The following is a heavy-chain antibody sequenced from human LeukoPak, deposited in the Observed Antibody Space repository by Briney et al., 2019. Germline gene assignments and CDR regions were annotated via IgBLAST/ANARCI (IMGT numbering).Heavy chain of an antibody. CDR1: GGSISSYY. CDR3: ARMKGSSWYSYYYGMDV. D-gene: IGHD6-13*01. Sequence: SETLSLTCTVSGGSISSYYWSWIRQPPGKGLEWIGYIYYSGSTNYNPSLKSRVTISVDTSKNQFSLKLSSVTAADTAVYYCARMKGSSWYSYYYGMDVWGQGTTVTVSS. V-gene: IGHV4-59*01. J-gene: IGHJ6*02. CDR2: IYYSGST.